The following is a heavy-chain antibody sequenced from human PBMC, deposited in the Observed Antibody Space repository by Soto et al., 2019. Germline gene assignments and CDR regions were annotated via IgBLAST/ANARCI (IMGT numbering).Heavy chain of an antibody. D-gene: IGHD1-1*01. CDR3: AADIAPTDPYKGVDP. J-gene: IGHJ5*02. CDR1: GFTFGTSA. CDR2: IVVGSGST. Sequence: QRQLVQSGPEMKKPGTSVKVSCKASGFTFGTSAIQWVRQTRGHRLEWIGWIVVGSGSTDYAQEFQERVTITMDMSTGTAFMELSSLTSEDTAHYYFAADIAPTDPYKGVDPWGQGTQVIVSS. V-gene: IGHV1-58*02.